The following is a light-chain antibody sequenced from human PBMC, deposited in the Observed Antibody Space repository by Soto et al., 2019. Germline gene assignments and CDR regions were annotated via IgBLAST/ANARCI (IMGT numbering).Light chain of an antibody. CDR1: NLGRSS. J-gene: IGLJ2*01. V-gene: IGLV3-21*02. CDR2: DDS. CDR3: LVWDHNADFVV. Sequence: SYEPTQPPSVSVAPGLTARITCGGHNLGRSSVQWFQQKPGQAPVLVVYDDSDRPSGIPERFSGSNSGDMATLTVNRVEAGDEADYFCLVWDHNADFVVFGGGTQLTVL.